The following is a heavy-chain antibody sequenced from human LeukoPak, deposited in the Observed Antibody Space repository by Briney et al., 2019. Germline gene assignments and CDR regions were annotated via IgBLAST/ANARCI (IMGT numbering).Heavy chain of an antibody. D-gene: IGHD6-19*01. J-gene: IGHJ5*02. CDR3: ARAESMAVGGKSAQFDP. CDR1: GGSISSGGYY. CDR2: IYYSGST. Sequence: SETLSLTCTVSGGSISSGGYYWSWIRQHPGKGLEWIGYIYYSGSTYYNPSLKSRVTISVDTSKNQLSLKLSSVTAADTAVYYCARAESMAVGGKSAQFDPWGQGTLVTVSS. V-gene: IGHV4-31*03.